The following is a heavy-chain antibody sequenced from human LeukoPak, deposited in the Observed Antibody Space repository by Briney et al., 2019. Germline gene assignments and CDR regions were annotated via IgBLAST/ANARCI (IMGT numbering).Heavy chain of an antibody. CDR1: GFTLITYG. CDR3: ARSGTWFYDSSGSDPGRLDP. CDR2: ISGSGGRT. J-gene: IGHJ5*02. V-gene: IGHV3-23*01. Sequence: GGSLRLSCAASGFTLITYGMSWARQAPGKGLEWVSAISGSGGRTYYADSVKGRFTISRDNSKNPLYLQMNSLRAEDTAVYYCARSGTWFYDSSGSDPGRLDPWGQGTLVTVSS. D-gene: IGHD3-22*01.